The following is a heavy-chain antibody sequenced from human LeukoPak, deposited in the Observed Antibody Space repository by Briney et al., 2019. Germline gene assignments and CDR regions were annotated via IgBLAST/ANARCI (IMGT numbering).Heavy chain of an antibody. CDR3: ARQRIDSSGLDY. CDR2: ISSSNSYT. Sequence: GGSLRLSCATSGFTFSDYYMSWIRQAPGKGLEWVSYISSSNSYTDYADSVKGRFTISRDNAKNSLYLQMNSLRAEDTAVYYCARQRIDSSGLDYWGQGTLVTVSS. J-gene: IGHJ4*02. D-gene: IGHD3-22*01. V-gene: IGHV3-11*06. CDR1: GFTFSDYY.